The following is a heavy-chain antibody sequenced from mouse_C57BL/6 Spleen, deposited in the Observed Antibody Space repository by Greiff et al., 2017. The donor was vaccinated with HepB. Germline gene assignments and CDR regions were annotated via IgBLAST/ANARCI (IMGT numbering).Heavy chain of an antibody. V-gene: IGHV1-81*01. CDR1: GYTFTSYG. Sequence: QVQLQQSGAELARPGASVKLSCKASGYTFTSYGISWVKQRTGQGLEWIGEIYPRSGNTYYNEKFKGKATLTADKSSSTAYMELRSLTSEDSAVYVCASRDGDYNYFDYWGQGTTLTVSS. D-gene: IGHD2-13*01. CDR3: ASRDGDYNYFDY. J-gene: IGHJ2*01. CDR2: IYPRSGNT.